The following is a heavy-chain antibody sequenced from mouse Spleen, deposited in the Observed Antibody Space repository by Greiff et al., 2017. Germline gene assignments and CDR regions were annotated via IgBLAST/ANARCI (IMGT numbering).Heavy chain of an antibody. CDR1: GFTFTDYY. D-gene: IGHD2-4*01. Sequence: EVNVVESGGGLVQPGGSLSLSCAASGFTFTDYYMSWVRQPPGKALEWLGFIRNKANGYTTEYSASVKGRFTISRDNSQSILYLQMNALRAEDSATYYCASSDYDGFAYWGQGTLVTVSA. J-gene: IGHJ3*01. CDR3: ASSDYDGFAY. V-gene: IGHV7-3*01. CDR2: IRNKANGYTT.